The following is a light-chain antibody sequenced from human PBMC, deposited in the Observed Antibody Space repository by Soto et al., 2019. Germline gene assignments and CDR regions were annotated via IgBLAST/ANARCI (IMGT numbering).Light chain of an antibody. Sequence: DIQMTQSPSTLSASVGDRVTITCRASQSISSWLAWYQQKPGKAPELLIYDASSLESGVPSRFSRGGSGTEFTLTISSLQPDDFATYYCQQYNSYSTFGQGTKLEIK. CDR2: DAS. CDR3: QQYNSYST. V-gene: IGKV1-5*01. J-gene: IGKJ2*01. CDR1: QSISSW.